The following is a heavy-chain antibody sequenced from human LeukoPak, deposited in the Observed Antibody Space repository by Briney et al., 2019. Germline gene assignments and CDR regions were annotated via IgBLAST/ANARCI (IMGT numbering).Heavy chain of an antibody. D-gene: IGHD7-27*01. Sequence: PGGSLRLSCAASGFTFSSYGMHWVRQAPGKGLEWVAVISYDGRNKYYADSAKGRFTISRDNSKNTLYLQMNSLSAEDTAVYYCARAGDQYFDLWGQGTLVTVSS. CDR1: GFTFSSYG. J-gene: IGHJ4*02. CDR2: ISYDGRNK. CDR3: ARAGDQYFDL. V-gene: IGHV3-30*03.